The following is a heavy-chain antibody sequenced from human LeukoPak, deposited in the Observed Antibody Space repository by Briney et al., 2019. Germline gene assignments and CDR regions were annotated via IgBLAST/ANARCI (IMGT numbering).Heavy chain of an antibody. CDR1: GFTFSSYE. D-gene: IGHD6-19*01. V-gene: IGHV3-48*03. J-gene: IGHJ1*01. Sequence: PGGSLRLSCAASGFTFSSYEMNWVRQAPGKGLEWVSYISSSGSPIYYADSVEGRFTISRDNAKNSLYLQMNSLRAEDTAVYYCAKVIGYSSGWRAEYFQHWGQGTLVTVSS. CDR3: AKVIGYSSGWRAEYFQH. CDR2: ISSSGSPI.